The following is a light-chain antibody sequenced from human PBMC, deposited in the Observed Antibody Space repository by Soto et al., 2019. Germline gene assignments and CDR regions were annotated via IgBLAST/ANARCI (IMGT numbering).Light chain of an antibody. V-gene: IGKV1-39*01. CDR3: QQSFNTLWT. CDR2: AAS. CDR1: QSIRNY. J-gene: IGKJ1*01. Sequence: DIQMTQSPSSLSASVGDRVTITCRASQSIRNYLNWYQQKPGKAPKLLISAASSLQSGVPSRFSGSGSWTDFTLTISSLQPEDFATYYCQQSFNTLWTFGQGTKVEI.